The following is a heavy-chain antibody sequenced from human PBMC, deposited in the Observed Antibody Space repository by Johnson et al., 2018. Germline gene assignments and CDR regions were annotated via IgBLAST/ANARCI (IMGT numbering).Heavy chain of an antibody. Sequence: VQLVQSGGGLVKPGGSLRLSCAASDFTFSHAWMNWVRQAPGKGLAWVGRIKSKTDGGPRDYAAPVKGRFNISRDDSKNTVFLQMNSLKTEDTALYYCTTQGAYYDSSGYHTLGVWGKGTTVTVSS. CDR1: DFTFSHAW. CDR2: IKSKTDGGPR. J-gene: IGHJ6*04. D-gene: IGHD3-22*01. V-gene: IGHV3-15*07. CDR3: TTQGAYYDSSGYHTLGV.